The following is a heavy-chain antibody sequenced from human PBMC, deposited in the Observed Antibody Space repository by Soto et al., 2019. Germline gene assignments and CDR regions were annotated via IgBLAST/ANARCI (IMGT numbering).Heavy chain of an antibody. CDR3: ARAGDSSGYYYQIDY. Sequence: SETLSLTCTVSGGSISSYYWSWIRQPPGKGLEWIGYIYYSGSTNYNPSLKSRVTISVDTSKNQFSLKLSSVTAADTAAYYCARAGDSSGYYYQIDYWGQGTLVTVSS. CDR1: GGSISSYY. D-gene: IGHD3-22*01. V-gene: IGHV4-59*01. CDR2: IYYSGST. J-gene: IGHJ4*02.